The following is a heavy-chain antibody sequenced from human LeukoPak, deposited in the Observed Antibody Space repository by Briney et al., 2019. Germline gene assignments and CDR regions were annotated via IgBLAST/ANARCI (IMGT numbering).Heavy chain of an antibody. J-gene: IGHJ6*04. D-gene: IGHD2-2*01. CDR2: IIPIFGTA. Sequence: GASVKVSSKASGGTFSSYAISWVRQAPGQGLEWMGGIIPIFGTANYAQKFQGRVTITADKSTSTAYMELSSLRSEDTAVYYCAGVSGDIVVVPAAYYYYYGMDVWGKGTTVTVSS. V-gene: IGHV1-69*06. CDR1: GGTFSSYA. CDR3: AGVSGDIVVVPAAYYYYYGMDV.